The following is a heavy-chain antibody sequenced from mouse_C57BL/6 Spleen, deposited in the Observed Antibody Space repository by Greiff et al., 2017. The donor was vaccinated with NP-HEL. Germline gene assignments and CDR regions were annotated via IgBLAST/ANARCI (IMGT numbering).Heavy chain of an antibody. J-gene: IGHJ4*01. Sequence: VQLQESGPELVKPGASVKISCKASGYAFSSSWMNWVKQRPGKGLEWIGRIYPGDGDTNYNGKFKGKATLTADKSSRTAYMQLISLTSEDSAVYFCAQIYYEYLYAIDYRGQGAPVTVSS. CDR1: GYAFSSSW. CDR2: IYPGDGDT. V-gene: IGHV1-82*01. D-gene: IGHD2-4*01. CDR3: AQIYYEYLYAIDY.